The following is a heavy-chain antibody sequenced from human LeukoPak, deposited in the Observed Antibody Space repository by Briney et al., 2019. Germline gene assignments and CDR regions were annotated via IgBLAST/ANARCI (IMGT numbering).Heavy chain of an antibody. V-gene: IGHV3-23*01. CDR2: ISIGTGST. J-gene: IGHJ4*02. D-gene: IGHD6-13*01. Sequence: GGSLRLSCVASGFTFSNYVMNWVRQAPGKGLQWVASISIGTGSTYYADFVKSRFTISRDTSRNTLDLEMKRCESQDTAVYYCAKSGIATDYWGQGTLVTVSS. CDR1: GFTFSNYV. CDR3: AKSGIATDY.